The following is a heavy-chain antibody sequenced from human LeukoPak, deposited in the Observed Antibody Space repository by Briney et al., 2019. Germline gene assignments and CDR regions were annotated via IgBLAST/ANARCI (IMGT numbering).Heavy chain of an antibody. V-gene: IGHV5-51*01. J-gene: IGHJ3*02. D-gene: IGHD2-2*01. CDR3: ARGYCSSTSCYGDAFDI. Sequence: ESLKISCKGSGYSFTSYWIGWVRQMPGKGLEWMGIIYPGDSDTRYSPSFQGQVTISADKSISTAYLQWSSLKASDTAMYYCARGYCSSTSCYGDAFDIWGQETMVTVSS. CDR1: GYSFTSYW. CDR2: IYPGDSDT.